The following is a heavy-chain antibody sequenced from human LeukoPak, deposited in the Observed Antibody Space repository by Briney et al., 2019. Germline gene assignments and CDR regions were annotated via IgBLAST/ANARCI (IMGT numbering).Heavy chain of an antibody. CDR3: ARGRAGYYDFHRGAFDI. V-gene: IGHV3-30*04. J-gene: IGHJ3*02. CDR2: ISYDGSNK. Sequence: GGSLRLSCAASGFTFSSYAMHWVRQAPGKGLEWVAVISYDGSNKYYADSVKGRFTISRDNSKNTLYLQMNSLRAEDTAVYYCARGRAGYYDFHRGAFDIWGQGTMVTVSS. CDR1: GFTFSSYA. D-gene: IGHD3-22*01.